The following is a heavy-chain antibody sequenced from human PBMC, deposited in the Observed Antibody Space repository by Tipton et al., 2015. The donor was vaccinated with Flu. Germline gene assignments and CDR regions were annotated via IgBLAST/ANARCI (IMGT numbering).Heavy chain of an antibody. CDR1: GGSISSGSYY. CDR2: IYTSGST. Sequence: TLSLTCTVSGGSISSGSYYGSWIRQPAGKGLEGIGRIYTSGSTNYNPSLKSRVTISLDKSTNQFSLRLSSVTAADTAIYYCAIDDFGSSWYDYRGQGSLFTISS. CDR3: AIDDFGSSWYDY. V-gene: IGHV4-61*02. J-gene: IGHJ4*02. D-gene: IGHD6-13*01.